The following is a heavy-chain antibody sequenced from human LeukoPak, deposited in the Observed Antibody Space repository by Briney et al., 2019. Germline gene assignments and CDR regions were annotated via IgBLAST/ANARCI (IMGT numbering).Heavy chain of an antibody. Sequence: ASVKVSCKASGYTFTSHGISWVRQAPGQGLEWMGWISTYNGNTNDAQKFQGRVTMTTDTSTSTAYMELRSLRSDDTAVYYCARDRRGLTGDFDYWGQGTLVTVSS. J-gene: IGHJ4*02. CDR1: GYTFTSHG. CDR2: ISTYNGNT. V-gene: IGHV1-18*01. CDR3: ARDRRGLTGDFDY. D-gene: IGHD7-27*01.